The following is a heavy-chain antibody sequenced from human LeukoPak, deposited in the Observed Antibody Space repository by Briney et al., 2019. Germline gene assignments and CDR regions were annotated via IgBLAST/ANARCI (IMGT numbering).Heavy chain of an antibody. CDR3: ARDPEYSGYDGVYFQH. CDR1: GFTFSSYS. CDR2: ISSSSSYI. D-gene: IGHD5-12*01. V-gene: IGHV3-21*01. J-gene: IGHJ1*01. Sequence: GGSLRLSCAASGFTFSSYSMNWVRQAPGKGREWVSSISSSSSYIYYADSVKGRFTISRDNAKNSLYLQMNSLRAEDTAVYYCARDPEYSGYDGVYFQHWGQGTLVTVSS.